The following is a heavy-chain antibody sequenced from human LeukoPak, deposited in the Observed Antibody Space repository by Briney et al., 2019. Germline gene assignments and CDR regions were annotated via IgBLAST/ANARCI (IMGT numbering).Heavy chain of an antibody. CDR3: ARRGCSGGSCYRDDAFDI. V-gene: IGHV1-8*01. D-gene: IGHD2-15*01. CDR1: GYTFTSYD. Sequence: ASVKVSRKASGYTFTSYDINWVRQATGQGLEWMGWMNPNSGNTGYAQKFQGRVTMTRNTSISTAYMELSSLRSEDTAVYYCARRGCSGGSCYRDDAFDIWGQGTMVTVSS. J-gene: IGHJ3*02. CDR2: MNPNSGNT.